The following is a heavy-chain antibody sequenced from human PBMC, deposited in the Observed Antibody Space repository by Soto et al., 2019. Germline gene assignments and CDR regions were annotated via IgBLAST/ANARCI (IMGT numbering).Heavy chain of an antibody. J-gene: IGHJ4*02. Sequence: PSETLSLSCTVSGGYISSYCWSWIRQPPGKGLEWIGYIYYSGGTNYNPSLKSRVTISVDTSKNQFSLKLSPVTAADTAVYYCARVYGDYLDYWGQGTLVTVSS. CDR2: IYYSGGT. V-gene: IGHV4-59*01. CDR3: ARVYGDYLDY. D-gene: IGHD4-17*01. CDR1: GGYISSYC.